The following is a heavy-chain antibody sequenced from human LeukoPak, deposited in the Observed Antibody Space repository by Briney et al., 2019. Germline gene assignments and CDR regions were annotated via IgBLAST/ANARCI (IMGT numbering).Heavy chain of an antibody. Sequence: SETLSLTCTVSGGSISTFSWNWIRQPPGQGLELIGYVNSNGGTYNNPSLKSRVTVSLDMSKNQFSLKLSSATAADTAVYYCARDAAGTWFDPWGQGILVTVSS. CDR3: ARDAAGTWFDP. J-gene: IGHJ5*02. CDR1: GGSISTFS. CDR2: VNSNGGT. V-gene: IGHV4-59*01.